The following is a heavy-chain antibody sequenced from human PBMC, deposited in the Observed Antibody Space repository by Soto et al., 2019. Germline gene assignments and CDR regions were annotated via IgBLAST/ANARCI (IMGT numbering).Heavy chain of an antibody. CDR2: IIPMFGTA. V-gene: IGHV1-69*01. J-gene: IGHJ4*02. D-gene: IGHD3-22*01. CDR3: ARVGPAHYYDSSGYYSPLDY. Sequence: QVQLVQSGAEVKKPGSSVKVSCKASGDTFSSYAINWVRQAPGQGLEWMGGIIPMFGTANYAQKLKGRVTITAGERTSTVYMELSSLRSEDTAVYYCARVGPAHYYDSSGYYSPLDYWCQGTLVTVSS. CDR1: GDTFSSYA.